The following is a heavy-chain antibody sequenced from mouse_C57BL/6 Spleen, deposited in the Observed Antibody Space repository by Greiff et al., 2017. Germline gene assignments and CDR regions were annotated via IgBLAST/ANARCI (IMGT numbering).Heavy chain of an antibody. D-gene: IGHD1-1*01. V-gene: IGHV3-5*01. CDR2: IYYSGTI. CDR1: GISITTGNYR. J-gene: IGHJ3*01. CDR3: ARDKWDGSIPFAY. Sequence: EVQLQESGPGLVKPSQTVFLTCTVTGISITTGNYRWSWIRQFPGNKLEWIGYIYYSGTITYNPSLTSRTPITRDTPKNQFFLEMNSLTAEDTATYYCARDKWDGSIPFAYWGQGTLVTVSA.